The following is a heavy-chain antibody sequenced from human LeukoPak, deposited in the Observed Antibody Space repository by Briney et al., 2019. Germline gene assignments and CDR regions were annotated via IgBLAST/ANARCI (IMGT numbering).Heavy chain of an antibody. D-gene: IGHD2-21*02. Sequence: PGGSLRLSCAASGFSVSNYYMSWVRQPPGKGVEWGSVMYTGGGRYYGDSVEGRFTISRDNSKNTFFLQMNSLTVEDRALYYCTRGQSYCGADCYSDWGQGTLVTVSS. V-gene: IGHV3-66*01. CDR1: GFSVSNYY. CDR2: MYTGGGR. J-gene: IGHJ4*02. CDR3: TRGQSYCGADCYSD.